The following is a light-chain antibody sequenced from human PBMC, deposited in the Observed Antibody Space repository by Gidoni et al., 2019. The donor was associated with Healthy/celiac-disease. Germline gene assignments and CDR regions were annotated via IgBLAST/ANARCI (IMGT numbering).Light chain of an antibody. Sequence: EIMFTQSPATMSLSPGQRATLSCRASQSVSSNLAWYQQKPGQAPRLLIYDASHRATGIPARLSGSGSGTDFALTINRLETEDFAVYYCQQRTNWSWTFGQGTKVEIK. CDR2: DAS. V-gene: IGKV3-11*01. CDR3: QQRTNWSWT. CDR1: QSVSSN. J-gene: IGKJ1*01.